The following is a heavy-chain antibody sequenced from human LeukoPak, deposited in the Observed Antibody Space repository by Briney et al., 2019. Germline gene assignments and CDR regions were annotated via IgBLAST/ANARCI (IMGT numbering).Heavy chain of an antibody. V-gene: IGHV3-7*01. Sequence: PGGSLRLSCAASGFTFNNYRMNWVRQAPGKGLEWVANIKQDGAEKYYVDSVKGRFTISRDNAKSSLYLQMNSLRAEDTAVYYCASPYCSTTSCSTLHDFWGQGTLVTVSS. CDR1: GFTFNNYR. J-gene: IGHJ4*02. CDR3: ASPYCSTTSCSTLHDF. CDR2: IKQDGAEK. D-gene: IGHD2-2*01.